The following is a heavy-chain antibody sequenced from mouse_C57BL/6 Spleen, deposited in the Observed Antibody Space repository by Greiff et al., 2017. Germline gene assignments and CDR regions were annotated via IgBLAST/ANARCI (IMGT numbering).Heavy chain of an antibody. V-gene: IGHV7-3*01. CDR3: ARSLGRGFAD. D-gene: IGHD4-1*01. CDR2: IRNKANGYTT. CDR1: GFTFTDYY. J-gene: IGHJ3*01. Sequence: EVLLLESGAGLVQPGGSLSLSCAASGFTFTDYYMSWVRQPPGQALEWLGFIRNKANGYTTEYSASVKGRFTISRDNSQNILYLQMIALRAEDSAAYYCARSLGRGFADWGQGTLVTVSA.